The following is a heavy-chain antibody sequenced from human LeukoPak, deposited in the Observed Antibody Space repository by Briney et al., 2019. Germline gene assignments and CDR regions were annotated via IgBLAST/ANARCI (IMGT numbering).Heavy chain of an antibody. Sequence: GGSLRLSCAASGFTFSSYSMNWVRQAPGKGLEWVSSISSSSSYIYYADSVKGRFTISRDNAKNSLYLQMNSLRAEDTAVYYCARVPDLAARRPDDYWGQGTLVTVSS. CDR1: GFTFSSYS. J-gene: IGHJ4*02. V-gene: IGHV3-21*01. CDR3: ARVPDLAARRPDDY. D-gene: IGHD6-6*01. CDR2: ISSSSSYI.